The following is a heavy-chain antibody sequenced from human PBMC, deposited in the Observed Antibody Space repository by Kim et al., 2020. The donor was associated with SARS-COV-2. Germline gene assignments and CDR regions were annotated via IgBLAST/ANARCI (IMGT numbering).Heavy chain of an antibody. J-gene: IGHJ4*02. CDR3: ARGLEAPFGSSGYYIN. V-gene: IGHV3-21*01. D-gene: IGHD3-22*01. CDR2: ISSSSSYI. Sequence: GGSLRLSCAASGFTFSSYSMNWVRQAPGKGLEWVSSISSSSSYIYYADSVKGRFTISRDNAKNSLYLQMNSLRAEDTAVYYCARGLEAPFGSSGYYINWGQGTLVTVSS. CDR1: GFTFSSYS.